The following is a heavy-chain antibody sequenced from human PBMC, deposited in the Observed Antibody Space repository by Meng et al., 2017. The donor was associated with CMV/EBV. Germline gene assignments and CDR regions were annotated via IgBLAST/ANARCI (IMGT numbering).Heavy chain of an antibody. CDR3: AKDIFAFIAIFGVVIAEAWFDS. V-gene: IGHV3-23*01. D-gene: IGHD3-3*01. Sequence: ETLCLTCTVSGCTISSYYWRWVRQAPGKGLEWVSAISGSGGSTYYADSVKGRFTISRDNSKNTLYLQMNSLRAEDMAVYYCAKDIFAFIAIFGVVIAEAWFDSWGQGTLVTVSS. CDR1: GCTISSYY. CDR2: ISGSGGST. J-gene: IGHJ5*01.